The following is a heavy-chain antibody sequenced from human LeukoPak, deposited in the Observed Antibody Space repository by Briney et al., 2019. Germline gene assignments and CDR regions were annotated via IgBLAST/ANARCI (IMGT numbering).Heavy chain of an antibody. Sequence: GGSLKLSCAASGFTFSGSAMHWVRQASGKGLEWVGRIRSKANSYATAYAASVKGRFTISRDDSKNTAYLQMNSLKTEDTAVYYCTRIGYSSSWFDYWGQGTLVTVSS. V-gene: IGHV3-73*01. D-gene: IGHD6-13*01. J-gene: IGHJ4*02. CDR2: IRSKANSYAT. CDR3: TRIGYSSSWFDY. CDR1: GFTFSGSA.